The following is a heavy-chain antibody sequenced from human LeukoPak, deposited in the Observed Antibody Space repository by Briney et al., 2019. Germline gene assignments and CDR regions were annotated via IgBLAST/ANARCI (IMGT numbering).Heavy chain of an antibody. J-gene: IGHJ5*02. CDR1: GFTFSSYE. D-gene: IGHD5-18*01. CDR2: ISSSGSTI. Sequence: PGGSLRLSCAASGFTFSSYEMNWVRQAPGKGLEWVSYISSSGSTIYYADSVKGRFTISRDNAKNSLYLQMNSLRADDTAVYYCARGGYSYGNWFDPWGQGTLVTVSS. V-gene: IGHV3-48*03. CDR3: ARGGYSYGNWFDP.